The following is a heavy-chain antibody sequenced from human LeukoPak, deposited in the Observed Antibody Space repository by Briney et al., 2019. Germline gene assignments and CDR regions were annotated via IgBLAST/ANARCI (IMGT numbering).Heavy chain of an antibody. D-gene: IGHD1-26*01. CDR3: ARDIVGATTSPPFDY. CDR2: IYYRGST. J-gene: IGHJ4*02. V-gene: IGHV4-59*02. CDR1: GGSVSSYY. Sequence: SSETLSLTCSVSGGSVSSYYWSWIRQPPGKGLEWIGYIYYRGSTYYNPSLKSRVTISVDTSKNQFSLKLSSVTAADTAVYYCARDIVGATTSPPFDYWGQGTLVTVSS.